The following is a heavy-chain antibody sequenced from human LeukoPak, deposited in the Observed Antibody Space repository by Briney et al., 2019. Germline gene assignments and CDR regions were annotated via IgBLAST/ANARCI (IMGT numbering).Heavy chain of an antibody. V-gene: IGHV4-4*07. D-gene: IGHD6-13*01. CDR1: GGSISSYY. J-gene: IGHJ6*03. Sequence: SETLSLTCTVSGGSISSYYWSWIRQPAGKGLEWIGRIYTCGSTNYNPSLKSRVTMSVDTSKNQFSLKLSSVTAADTAVYYCARDELAAAGGVDYYYYYMDVWGKGTTVTVSS. CDR3: ARDELAAAGGVDYYYYYMDV. CDR2: IYTCGST.